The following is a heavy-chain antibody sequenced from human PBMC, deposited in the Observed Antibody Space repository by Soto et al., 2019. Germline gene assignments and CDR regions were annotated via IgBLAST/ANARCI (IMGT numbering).Heavy chain of an antibody. Sequence: SETLSLTCTVSGGSISSYYWSWIRQPPGKGLEWIGYIYYSGSTNYNPSLKSRVTISVDTSKNQFSLHLSSVTAADTAIYYCARGFHTTYYYYYGMDVWGQGTTVTVSS. V-gene: IGHV4-59*01. CDR2: IYYSGST. D-gene: IGHD1-1*01. J-gene: IGHJ6*02. CDR1: GGSISSYY. CDR3: ARGFHTTYYYYYGMDV.